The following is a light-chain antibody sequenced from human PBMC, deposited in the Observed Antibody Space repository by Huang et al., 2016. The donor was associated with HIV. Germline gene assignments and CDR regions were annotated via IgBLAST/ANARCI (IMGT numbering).Light chain of an antibody. Sequence: EIVMTQSPATLSVSPGERVTLSCSANRSVSTNLAWYQQRPGQAPRLLIYGSSTRAPGIPARFSGSGSGTDFSLTISSLQSEDFALYYCHQYNNWLLSFGGGTRVDI. J-gene: IGKJ4*01. CDR2: GSS. V-gene: IGKV3-15*01. CDR1: RSVSTN. CDR3: HQYNNWLLS.